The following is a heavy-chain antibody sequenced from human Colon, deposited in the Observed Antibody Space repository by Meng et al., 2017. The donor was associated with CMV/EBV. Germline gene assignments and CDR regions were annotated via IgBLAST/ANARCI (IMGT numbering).Heavy chain of an antibody. CDR1: GFTFSSYW. CDR2: IKQDGSEK. V-gene: IGHV3-7*01. J-gene: IGHJ2*01. D-gene: IGHD5-24*01. Sequence: GESLKISCAASGFTFSSYWMSWVRQAPGKGLEWVANIKQDGSEKYYVDSVKGRFTISRDNAKNSLYLQMNSLRAEDTAVYYCARERRDDYNSNWYFDLWGRGTLVTVSS. CDR3: ARERRDDYNSNWYFDL.